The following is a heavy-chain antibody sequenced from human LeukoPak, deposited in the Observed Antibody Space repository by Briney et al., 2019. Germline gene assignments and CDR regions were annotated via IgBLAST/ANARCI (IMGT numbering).Heavy chain of an antibody. V-gene: IGHV3-20*04. CDR2: INWDGANT. CDR3: VRDVSSNWYSFNF. CDR1: GLSSYDYG. D-gene: IGHD6-13*01. J-gene: IGHJ4*02. Sequence: GGSLRLSCVDLGLSSYDYGMSGVGHAPGKGLEWVCGINWDGANTHYADSVKGRFTISRDNAKNSLFLQMSSLRAEDTALYYCVRDVSSNWYSFNFWGQGTLVTVSS.